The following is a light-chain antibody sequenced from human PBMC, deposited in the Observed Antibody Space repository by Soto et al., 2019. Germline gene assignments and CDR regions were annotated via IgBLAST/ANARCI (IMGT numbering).Light chain of an antibody. J-gene: IGLJ1*01. Sequence: HSVLTQPPSASGSPGQAVTISCTGTKNDIGVYDFVSWYRHHPGKAPRLIIYEVVQRPSGVPDRFSGSKSGNTASLTISGLQAEDEADYYCCSYAGSYTLYVFGTGTKVTVL. V-gene: IGLV2-8*01. CDR3: CSYAGSYTLYV. CDR2: EVV. CDR1: KNDIGVYDF.